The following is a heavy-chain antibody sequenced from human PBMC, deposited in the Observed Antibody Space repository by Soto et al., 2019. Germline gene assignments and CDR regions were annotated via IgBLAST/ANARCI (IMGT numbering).Heavy chain of an antibody. V-gene: IGHV4-59*01. J-gene: IGHJ3*02. CDR1: GGSISSYY. CDR3: AREDYGDPTSAFDI. D-gene: IGHD4-17*01. Sequence: QVQLQESGPGLVKPSETLSLTCTVSGGSISSYYWSWIRQPPGKGLEWIGYIYYSGSTNYNPSLKIRVTISVDTSKNQFSLKLSSVTAADTAVYYCAREDYGDPTSAFDIWGQGTMVTVSS. CDR2: IYYSGST.